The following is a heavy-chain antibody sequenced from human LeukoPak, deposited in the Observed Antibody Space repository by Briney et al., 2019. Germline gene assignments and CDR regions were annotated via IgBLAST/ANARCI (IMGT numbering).Heavy chain of an antibody. CDR3: TRPSPSNWGIDP. Sequence: HPGGSLRLSCAASGFTFSGSAMHWVRQASGKGLGWVGRIRSKANSYATAYAASVKGRFTISRDDSKNTAYLQMNSLKTEDTAVYYCTRPSPSNWGIDPWGQGTLVTVSS. V-gene: IGHV3-73*01. CDR1: GFTFSGSA. CDR2: IRSKANSYAT. J-gene: IGHJ5*02. D-gene: IGHD7-27*01.